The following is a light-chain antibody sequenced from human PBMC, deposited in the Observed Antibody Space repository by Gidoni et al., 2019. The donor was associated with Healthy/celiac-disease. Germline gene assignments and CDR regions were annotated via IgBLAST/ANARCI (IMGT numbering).Light chain of an antibody. V-gene: IGKV3-11*01. CDR1: QSVSSY. CDR3: QQRSNWPII. CDR2: DAS. J-gene: IGKJ5*01. Sequence: EIVLTPSPATLSLSPGERATLSCRASQSVSSYLAWYQQKPGQAPRLLIYDASNRATGIPARFSGSGSGTDFTLTISSLEPEDVAVYYCQQRSNWPIIFGQGTRLEIK.